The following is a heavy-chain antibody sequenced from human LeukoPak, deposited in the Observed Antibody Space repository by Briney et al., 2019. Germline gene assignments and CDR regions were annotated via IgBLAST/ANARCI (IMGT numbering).Heavy chain of an antibody. V-gene: IGHV3-30-3*01. CDR2: ISYDGSNK. CDR3: AKVFARGRLWFGRDFSVLDY. Sequence: GRSLRLSCAASGFTFSSYAMHWVRQAPGKGLEWVAVISYDGSNKYYADSVKGRFTISRDNSKNTLYLQMNSLRAEDTAVYYCAKVFARGRLWFGRDFSVLDYWGQGTLVTVSS. D-gene: IGHD3-10*01. CDR1: GFTFSSYA. J-gene: IGHJ4*02.